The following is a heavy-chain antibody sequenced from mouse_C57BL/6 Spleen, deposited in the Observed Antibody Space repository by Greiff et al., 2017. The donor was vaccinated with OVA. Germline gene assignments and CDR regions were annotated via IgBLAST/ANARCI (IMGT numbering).Heavy chain of an antibody. CDR1: GYAFSSSW. V-gene: IGHV1-82*01. CDR2: IYPGDGDT. Sequence: VQLQQSEPELVKPGASVKISCKASGYAFSSSWMNWVKQRPGKGLEWIGRIYPGDGDTNYNGKFKGKATLTADKSSSTAYMQLSSLTSEDSAVYFCARGDYDGFAYWGQGTLVTVSA. D-gene: IGHD2-4*01. J-gene: IGHJ3*01. CDR3: ARGDYDGFAY.